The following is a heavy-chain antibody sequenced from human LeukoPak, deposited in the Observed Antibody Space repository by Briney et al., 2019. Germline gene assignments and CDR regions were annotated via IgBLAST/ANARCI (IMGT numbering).Heavy chain of an antibody. V-gene: IGHV3-74*03. CDR2: SKYDGSTA. J-gene: IGHJ5*02. CDR1: GFTLKNYW. Sequence: GESLRLSCETSGFTLKNYWMSWLRRAPGKGLEWVSRSKYDGSTAMYAESVKGRFTISRDNARVTLYLQMNSLRVDDTAVYYCAKSDWFDPCGRGILVTVSS. CDR3: AKSDWFDP.